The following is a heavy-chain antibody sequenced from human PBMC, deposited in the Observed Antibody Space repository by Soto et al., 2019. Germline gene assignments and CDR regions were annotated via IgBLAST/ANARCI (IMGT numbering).Heavy chain of an antibody. CDR1: GFTFTNYY. Sequence: GGSLRLSCAASGFTFTNYYISWVRQAPGKGLEWVSYISGSTSHTNYADSVKGRFTISRDNAKSSLYLQMNSLGAEDTALYYCARHTIDTANFLASFDIWGQGTMVTVSS. D-gene: IGHD5-18*01. J-gene: IGHJ3*02. CDR2: ISGSTSHT. V-gene: IGHV3-11*03. CDR3: ARHTIDTANFLASFDI.